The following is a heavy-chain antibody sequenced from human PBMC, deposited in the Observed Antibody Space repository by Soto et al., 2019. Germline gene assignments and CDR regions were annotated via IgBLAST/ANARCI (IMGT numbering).Heavy chain of an antibody. V-gene: IGHV4-59*12. CDR3: ARGERYGSFDY. CDR1: GGSISSYY. CDR2: INHSGST. J-gene: IGHJ4*02. D-gene: IGHD1-1*01. Sequence: PSETLSLTCTVSGGSISSYYWSWIRQPPGKGLEWIGYINHSGSTNYNPSLKSRVTISVDTSKNQFSLKLSSVTAADTAVYYCARGERYGSFDYWGQGTLVTVSS.